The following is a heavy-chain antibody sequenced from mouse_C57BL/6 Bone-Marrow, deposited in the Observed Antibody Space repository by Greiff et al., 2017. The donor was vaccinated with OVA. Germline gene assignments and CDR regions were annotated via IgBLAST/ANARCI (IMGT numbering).Heavy chain of an antibody. CDR1: GFNIKDDY. J-gene: IGHJ2*01. V-gene: IGHV14-4*01. CDR3: TPYYYGSSSFDY. D-gene: IGHD1-1*01. Sequence: VQLKQSGAELVRPGASVKLSCTASGFNIKDDYMHWVKQRPEQGLEWIGWIDPENGDTEYASKFQGKATITADTSSNTAYLQLSSLTSEDTAVYYCTPYYYGSSSFDYWGQGTTLTVSS. CDR2: IDPENGDT.